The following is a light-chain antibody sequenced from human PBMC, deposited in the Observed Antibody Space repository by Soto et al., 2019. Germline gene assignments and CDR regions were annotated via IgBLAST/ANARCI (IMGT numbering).Light chain of an antibody. CDR1: QSVSSN. Sequence: EIVMTQSPATLSVSPGERATLSCRASQSVSSNLAWYQQKPGQAPRLLIYGASTRATGIPARFSGRGSGTEFTLTISSLQSEDFAGYYCQQYNNWPPLTFGGGTKVEIK. CDR2: GAS. J-gene: IGKJ4*01. CDR3: QQYNNWPPLT. V-gene: IGKV3-15*01.